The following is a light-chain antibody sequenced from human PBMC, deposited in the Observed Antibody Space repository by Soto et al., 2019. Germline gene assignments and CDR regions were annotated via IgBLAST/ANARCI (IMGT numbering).Light chain of an antibody. V-gene: IGLV2-14*01. CDR3: CSYTTSNTRQIV. CDR1: SSDVCGYNY. Sequence: QSTLTQPASVSVSRGQSITISCTGTSSDVCGYNYVSWYQQHPGKAPTFMIYDVSNRPSGVSNRFSGSKSGNTASLTISGLQAEDEADYYCCSYTTSNTRQIVFGTGTKVTVL. CDR2: DVS. J-gene: IGLJ1*01.